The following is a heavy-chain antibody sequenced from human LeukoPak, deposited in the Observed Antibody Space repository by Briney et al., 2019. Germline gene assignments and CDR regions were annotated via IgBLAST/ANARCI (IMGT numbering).Heavy chain of an antibody. CDR2: ISAYNGNT. D-gene: IGHD2-15*01. CDR3: ARALVVVAATHWFDP. Sequence: GASVTLSCKASGYTFTSYGISWVRQSPGQGLEWMRWISAYNGNTNYAQKLQGRITMTTDTSTSTAYMELRSLRSDDTAVYYWARALVVVAATHWFDPWGQGTLVTVSS. V-gene: IGHV1-18*01. CDR1: GYTFTSYG. J-gene: IGHJ5*02.